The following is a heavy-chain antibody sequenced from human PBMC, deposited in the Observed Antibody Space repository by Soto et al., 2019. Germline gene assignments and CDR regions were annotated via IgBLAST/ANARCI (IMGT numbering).Heavy chain of an antibody. V-gene: IGHV4-34*01. CDR2: IKHSGST. Sequence: WTWIRQPPGTGLEWIGEIKHSGSTNYNPSLKSRVTISVNTSKNQFSLKLTSVTAPDTAVDYCARDKITGLFDYWGHGTLVTVSS. J-gene: IGHJ4*01. D-gene: IGHD2-8*02. CDR3: ARDKITGLFDY.